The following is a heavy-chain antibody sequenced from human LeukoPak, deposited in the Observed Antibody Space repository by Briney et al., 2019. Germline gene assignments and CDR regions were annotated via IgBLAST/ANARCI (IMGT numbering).Heavy chain of an antibody. D-gene: IGHD3-10*01. Sequence: GGSLRLSCAASGFTFSNAWMSWVRQAPGKGLEWVGRIKSKTDGGTTDYAALVKGRFTISRDDSKNTLYLQMNSLKTEDTAVYYCTTEPIFYGSGSYYRGGIYFDYWGQRTLVTVSS. CDR2: IKSKTDGGTT. V-gene: IGHV3-15*01. CDR1: GFTFSNAW. J-gene: IGHJ4*02. CDR3: TTEPIFYGSGSYYRGGIYFDY.